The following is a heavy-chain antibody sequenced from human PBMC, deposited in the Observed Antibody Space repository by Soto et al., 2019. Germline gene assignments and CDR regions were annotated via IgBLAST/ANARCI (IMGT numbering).Heavy chain of an antibody. Sequence: QVRLVQSAAEVKKPGASVKVSCKASGYTFIRYGITWVRQAPGQGLEWMGWISAYNDYTNYAQKLQGRVTMTTDTSTSTVHRELRSLRSDDTAVYYCARGGYYDKVWGKMNYYGLDVWGQGTTVTVSS. V-gene: IGHV1-18*01. D-gene: IGHD3-16*01. CDR2: ISAYNDYT. CDR1: GYTFIRYG. CDR3: ARGGYYDKVWGKMNYYGLDV. J-gene: IGHJ6*02.